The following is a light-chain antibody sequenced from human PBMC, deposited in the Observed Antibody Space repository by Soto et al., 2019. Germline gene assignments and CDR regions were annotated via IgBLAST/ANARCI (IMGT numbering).Light chain of an antibody. CDR1: QGINNY. CDR3: QKYISAPCT. J-gene: IGKJ3*01. V-gene: IGKV1-27*01. Sequence: DIQMTQSPSSLSASVGERVTITCRASQGINNYLAWYQQKPGKVPKLLIYGASTLQSEVPSRFSGSRYGTDFTLTISILQPEDFASYYCQKYISAPCTFGTGTSEAIK. CDR2: GAS.